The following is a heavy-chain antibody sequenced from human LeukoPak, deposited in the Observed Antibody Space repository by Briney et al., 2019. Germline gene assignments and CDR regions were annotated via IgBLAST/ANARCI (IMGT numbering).Heavy chain of an antibody. Sequence: PGGSLRLSCAASGFTFSDYYMSWIRQAPGKGLEWVSYISRSGSTIYYADSVTGRFTISRDNSKNSLYLQMTSLRAEDTAVYYCARDNVGYYGMYVWGQGNTVTVSS. CDR1: GFTFSDYY. CDR2: ISRSGSTI. J-gene: IGHJ6*02. V-gene: IGHV3-11*01. CDR3: ARDNVGYYGMYV. D-gene: IGHD3-16*01.